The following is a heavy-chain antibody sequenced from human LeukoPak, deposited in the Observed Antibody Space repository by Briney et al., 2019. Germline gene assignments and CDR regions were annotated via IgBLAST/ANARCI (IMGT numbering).Heavy chain of an antibody. CDR3: ARRGLMTSVNIFDY. J-gene: IGHJ4*02. CDR2: ISSSSSTI. Sequence: PGGSLRLSCAASGFTFSSYSMNWVRQAPGKGLEWVSYISSSSSTIYYADSVKGRFTISRDNAKNSLYLQMNSLRAEDTAVYYCARRGLMTSVNIFDYWGQGTLVTVSS. V-gene: IGHV3-48*04. D-gene: IGHD4-11*01. CDR1: GFTFSSYS.